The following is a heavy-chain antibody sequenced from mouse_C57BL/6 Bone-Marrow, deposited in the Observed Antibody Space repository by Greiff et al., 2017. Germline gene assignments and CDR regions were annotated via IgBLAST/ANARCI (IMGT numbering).Heavy chain of an antibody. CDR3: ARSSTFFYYFAY. J-gene: IGHJ2*01. Sequence: QVQLQQSGAELVKPGASVKMSCKASGYTFTTYPIEWMKQNHGKSLEWIGNFHPYNDATKYNEKFKGKATLHVEKSSNTVYLELSRLTSDSSAVYYCARSSTFFYYFAYWGQGTTLTVAS. CDR2: FHPYNDAT. V-gene: IGHV1-47*01. CDR1: GYTFTTYP. D-gene: IGHD5-1*01.